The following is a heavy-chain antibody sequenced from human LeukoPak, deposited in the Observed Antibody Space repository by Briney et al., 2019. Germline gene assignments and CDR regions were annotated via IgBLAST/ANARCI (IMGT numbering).Heavy chain of an antibody. D-gene: IGHD2-15*01. Sequence: GGSLRLSCAASGFTFSSYAMSWVRRAPGKGLEGVSAISGSGGSTYYADSVKGRFTISRDNSKNTLYLQMNSLRAEDTAVYYCAKYKMVAARYYFVYWGQGTLVTVSS. CDR1: GFTFSSYA. J-gene: IGHJ4*02. V-gene: IGHV3-23*01. CDR2: ISGSGGST. CDR3: AKYKMVAARYYFVY.